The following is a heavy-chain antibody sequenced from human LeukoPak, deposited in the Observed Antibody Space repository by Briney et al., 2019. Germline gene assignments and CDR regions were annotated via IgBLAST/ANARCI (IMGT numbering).Heavy chain of an antibody. D-gene: IGHD2-2*01. Sequence: SETLSLTCTVSGGSISSGSYYWSWIRQPAGKGLEWIGRIYTSGSTNYNPSLKSRVTISVDTSKNQFSLKLSSVTAADTAVYYCARKSGVGYCSSTSCPGPEDYWGQGTLVTVSS. V-gene: IGHV4-61*02. CDR3: ARKSGVGYCSSTSCPGPEDY. CDR1: GGSISSGSYY. J-gene: IGHJ4*02. CDR2: IYTSGST.